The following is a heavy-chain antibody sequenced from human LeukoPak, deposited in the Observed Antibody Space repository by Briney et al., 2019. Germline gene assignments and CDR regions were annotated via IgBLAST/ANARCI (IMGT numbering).Heavy chain of an antibody. V-gene: IGHV4-39*02. J-gene: IGHJ5*02. CDR3: ARYHRVDRSVYP. CDR2: IYYSGTT. Sequence: PSETLSLTCTVSGDSITSSTYYWGWIRQPPGKGLEWIGSIYYSGTTYYNPSLKSRVIISVDTSKNHFSLKLSSVTAADTAVYYCARYHRVDRSVYPWGQGNLVTVSS. CDR1: GDSITSSTYY. D-gene: IGHD3-10*01.